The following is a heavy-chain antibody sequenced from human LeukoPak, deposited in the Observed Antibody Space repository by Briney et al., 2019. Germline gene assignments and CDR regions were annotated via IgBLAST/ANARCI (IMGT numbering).Heavy chain of an antibody. D-gene: IGHD1-1*01. CDR2: ISHTGLT. V-gene: IGHV4-34*01. Sequence: SETLSLTCAVYGGSFSGYYWTLIRQTPEKGLEWIGEISHTGLTGSNPSLKSRVTIFVDSSKKQLSLRMTSVTAADTGVYYCARVPDITARPCDTWGPGTLVTVSS. CDR3: ARVPDITARPCDT. CDR1: GGSFSGYY. J-gene: IGHJ5*02.